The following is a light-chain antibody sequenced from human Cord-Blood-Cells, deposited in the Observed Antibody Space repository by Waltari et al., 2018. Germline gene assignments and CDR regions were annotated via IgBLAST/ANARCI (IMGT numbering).Light chain of an antibody. CDR2: AAS. CDR1: QSISSY. J-gene: IGKJ1*01. V-gene: IGKV1-39*01. CDR3: QQSYSTPTARGT. Sequence: TQSPDFQSVTPKEKVTITCRASQSISSYLNWYQQKPGKAPKLPIYAASSLQSGVPSRFSGSGSGTDFTLTISSLQPEDFATYYCQQSYSTPTARGTFGQGTKVEIK.